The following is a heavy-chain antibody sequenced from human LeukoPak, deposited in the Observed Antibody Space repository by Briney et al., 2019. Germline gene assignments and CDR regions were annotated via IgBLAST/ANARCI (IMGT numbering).Heavy chain of an antibody. CDR2: ISGSGGST. V-gene: IGHV3-23*01. Sequence: GGSLRLSCAASGFTFSSYAMSWVRQAPGKGLEWVSAISGSGGSTYYADSVKGRFTISRDNSKNTLYLQMNSLRAEDTAVYYRAKGYYYDILTGYYPYWGQGTLVTVSS. J-gene: IGHJ4*02. D-gene: IGHD3-9*01. CDR3: AKGYYYDILTGYYPY. CDR1: GFTFSSYA.